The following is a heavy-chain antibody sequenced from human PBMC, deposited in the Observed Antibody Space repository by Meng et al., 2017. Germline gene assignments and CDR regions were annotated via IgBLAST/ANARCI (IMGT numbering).Heavy chain of an antibody. CDR2: STQSGST. CDR3: ARGRDSGYDRPAPGWGFDH. V-gene: IGHV4-34*01. D-gene: IGHD5-12*01. CDR1: GGSFSAND. Sequence: VQGPQGGQGLLKTGAALSLTCSVYGGSFSANDCSWISQPPGKGLEWLGESTQSGSTNYTPSLKSRVTISVDTSKNQFSLKLSSVTAADTAVYYCARGRDSGYDRPAPGWGFDHWGQGTLVTVFS. J-gene: IGHJ5*02.